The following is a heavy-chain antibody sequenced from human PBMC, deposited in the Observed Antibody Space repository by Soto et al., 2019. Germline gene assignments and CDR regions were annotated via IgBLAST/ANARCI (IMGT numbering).Heavy chain of an antibody. D-gene: IGHD3-10*01. CDR1: GGSISSGGYY. Sequence: QVQLQESGPGLVKPSQTLSLTCTVSGGSISSGGYYWSWIRQHPGKGLEWIGYIYYSGSTYYNPSLKSRVTISVDTSKNQFSLKLSSVTAADTAVYYCAGTEVTMVRGARQFDYWGQGTLVTVSS. CDR2: IYYSGST. CDR3: AGTEVTMVRGARQFDY. V-gene: IGHV4-31*03. J-gene: IGHJ4*02.